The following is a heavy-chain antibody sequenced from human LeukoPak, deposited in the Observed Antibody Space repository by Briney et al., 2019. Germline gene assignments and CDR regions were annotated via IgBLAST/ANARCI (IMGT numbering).Heavy chain of an antibody. J-gene: IGHJ3*02. CDR2: MSYVGSNK. D-gene: IGHD3-22*01. CDR1: GFTFRSYA. V-gene: IGHV3-30*04. CDR3: ARLLAGSGYARDAFDI. Sequence: PGGSLRLSCAAPGFTFRSYAMHWVRQAPGKGLEWVAVMSYVGSNKYYADSVKGRFTISRDNSKNTLYLQMNSLRAEDTAVYYCARLLAGSGYARDAFDIWGQGTMVTVSS.